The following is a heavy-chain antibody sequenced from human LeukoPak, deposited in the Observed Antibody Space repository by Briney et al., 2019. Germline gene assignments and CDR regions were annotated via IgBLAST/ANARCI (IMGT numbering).Heavy chain of an antibody. CDR2: IYYSGST. CDR3: ARGYDILTGYTS. CDR1: GGSISGYY. D-gene: IGHD3-9*01. J-gene: IGHJ5*02. Sequence: PSETLSLTCTVSGGSISGYYWSWIPQPPGKGLEWFGYIYYSGSTNYNPSLKSRVTISIGTSKNQFSRKVSSVTAADTAVYYCARGYDILTGYTSWGQGTLVTVSS. V-gene: IGHV4-59*13.